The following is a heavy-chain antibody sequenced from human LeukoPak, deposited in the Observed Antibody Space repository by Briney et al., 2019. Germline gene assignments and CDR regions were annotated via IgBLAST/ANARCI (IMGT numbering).Heavy chain of an antibody. D-gene: IGHD2-2*01. Sequence: SETLSLTCTVSGGSISSYYWSWIRQPPGKGLEWIGYIYTSGSTNYNPSLKSRVTISVDTSKNQFSLKLSSVTAADTAVYYCATTSGYCGSTSCYENDAFDIWGQGTMVTVSS. V-gene: IGHV4-4*09. CDR2: IYTSGST. CDR1: GGSISSYY. CDR3: ATTSGYCGSTSCYENDAFDI. J-gene: IGHJ3*02.